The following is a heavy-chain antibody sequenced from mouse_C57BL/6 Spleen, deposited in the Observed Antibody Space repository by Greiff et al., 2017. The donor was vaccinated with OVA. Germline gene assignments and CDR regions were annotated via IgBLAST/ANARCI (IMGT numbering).Heavy chain of an antibody. V-gene: IGHV2-6-1*01. CDR3: ARHDYDDYYAMDY. J-gene: IGHJ4*01. D-gene: IGHD2-4*01. Sequence: QVQLQQSGPGLVAPSQSLSITCTVSGFSLTSYGVHWVRQPPGKGLEWLVVIWSDGSTTYNSALKSRLSISKDNSKSQVFLKMNSLQTDDTAMYYCARHDYDDYYAMDYWGQGTSVTVSS. CDR2: IWSDGST. CDR1: GFSLTSYG.